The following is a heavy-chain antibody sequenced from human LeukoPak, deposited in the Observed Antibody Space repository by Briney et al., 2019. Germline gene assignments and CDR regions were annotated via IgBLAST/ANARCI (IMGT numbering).Heavy chain of an antibody. J-gene: IGHJ4*02. CDR1: GVSISSYY. CDR3: ARRRMVATPFDY. V-gene: IGHV4-59*08. CDR2: IYYSGST. Sequence: PSETLSLTCTVSGVSISSYYWSWIRQPPGKGLEWIGYIYYSGSTNYNPSLKSRVTISVDTSKNQFSLKLSSVTAADTAVYYCARRRMVATPFDYWGQGTLVTVSS. D-gene: IGHD5-12*01.